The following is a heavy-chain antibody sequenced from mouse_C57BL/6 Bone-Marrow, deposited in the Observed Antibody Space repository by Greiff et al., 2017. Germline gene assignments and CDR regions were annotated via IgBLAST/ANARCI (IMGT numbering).Heavy chain of an antibody. V-gene: IGHV1-81*01. D-gene: IGHD2-3*01. CDR3: ARWDDDNGDYVDY. J-gene: IGHJ2*01. Sequence: VQLQQSGAELVRPGASVKLSCTASGYTFTSYCIRWVKQRPGQGLEWIGEIYPKSGNTYYNEKFKGKATLTADKSSSTAYMELRSLTSEDSAVYYCARWDDDNGDYVDYWGQGTTLTVSS. CDR1: GYTFTSYC. CDR2: IYPKSGNT.